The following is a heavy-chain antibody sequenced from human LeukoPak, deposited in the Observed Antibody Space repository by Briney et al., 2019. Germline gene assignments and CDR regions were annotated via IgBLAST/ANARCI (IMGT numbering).Heavy chain of an antibody. CDR3: ARTVPGHPDDYFDH. CDR2: MNQDGSAI. V-gene: IGHV3-7*01. Sequence: PGGSLRLSCAASGFTFSRHWMSWVRQAPGKGLERVAHMNQDGSAIYSIDSVKGRFTISRDNDKNSLYLHMSGLTVADTAVYYCARTVPGHPDDYFDHWGQGALVTVSS. J-gene: IGHJ4*02. CDR1: GFTFSRHW. D-gene: IGHD6-19*01.